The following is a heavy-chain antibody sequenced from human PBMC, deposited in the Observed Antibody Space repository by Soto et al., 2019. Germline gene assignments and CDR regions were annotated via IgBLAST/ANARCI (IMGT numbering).Heavy chain of an antibody. V-gene: IGHV1-18*04. J-gene: IGHJ6*02. CDR3: ARVSSSIVVVPDYGMDV. CDR1: GYTFISHG. Sequence: QVQLVQSGVEVKKPGASVKVSCKASGYTFISHGISWVRQAPGQGLEWMGWNSDKNGNTNYAQKLQGRVTLTTDTSTSTAYMELRSLRSDDTAVYYCARVSSSIVVVPDYGMDVWGQGTTVTVSS. D-gene: IGHD2-15*01. CDR2: NSDKNGNT.